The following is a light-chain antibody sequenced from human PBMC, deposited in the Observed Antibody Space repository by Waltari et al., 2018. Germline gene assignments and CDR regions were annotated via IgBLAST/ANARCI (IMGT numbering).Light chain of an antibody. CDR1: SSDVGGYNY. CDR2: EVN. Sequence: QSALTQPPSASGSPGQSVTISCTGSSSDVGGYNYVSWYQQHPGKAPKLLFYEVNKRPSGVPDGFSGSKSGTTASLTVSGLQAEDEADYYCSSSAGSKNLVFGGGTKLTVL. CDR3: SSSAGSKNLV. V-gene: IGLV2-8*01. J-gene: IGLJ2*01.